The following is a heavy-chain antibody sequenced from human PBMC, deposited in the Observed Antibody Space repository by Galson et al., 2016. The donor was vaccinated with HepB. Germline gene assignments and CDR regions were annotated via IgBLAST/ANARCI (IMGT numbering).Heavy chain of an antibody. CDR2: TQYRSKWES. J-gene: IGHJ6*02. CDR3: VKGPPAYHYYGMDV. CDR1: GDSVSSSTAA. Sequence: AISGDSVSSSTAAWHSIRQSPSRGLEWLARTQYRSKWESHYADSVRSRVTVIPDTSKNLLTLQVNSVSPEDTAVYYCVKGPPAYHYYGMDVWGQGTPVTVSS. V-gene: IGHV6-1*01.